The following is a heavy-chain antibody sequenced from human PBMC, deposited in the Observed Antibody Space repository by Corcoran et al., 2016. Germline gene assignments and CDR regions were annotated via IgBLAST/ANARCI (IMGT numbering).Heavy chain of an antibody. CDR3: ARAAVWGSYRPFDY. CDR1: GGSFSGYY. V-gene: IGHV4-34*01. CDR2: INHSGST. Sequence: QVQLQQWGAGLLKPSETLSLTCAVYGGSFSGYYWSWIRQPPGKGLEWIGEINHSGSTNYNPSLKSRVTISVDTSKNQFSLKLSSVTAADTAVYYCARAAVWGSYRPFDYWGQGTLVTVSS. J-gene: IGHJ4*02. D-gene: IGHD3-16*02.